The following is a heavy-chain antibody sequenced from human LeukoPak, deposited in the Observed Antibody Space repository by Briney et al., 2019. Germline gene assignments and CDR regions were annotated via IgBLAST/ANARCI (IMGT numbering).Heavy chain of an antibody. V-gene: IGHV1-3*01. Sequence: ASVKVSCKASGYTFTSYAMHWVRQAPGQRLEWMGWINAGNGNTRYSQKFQGRVTITRDTSASTAYMELSSLRSEDTAVYYCARGGLHYDILTGAIYYYYGMDVWGKGTTVTVSS. CDR2: INAGNGNT. D-gene: IGHD3-9*01. CDR1: GYTFTSYA. CDR3: ARGGLHYDILTGAIYYYYGMDV. J-gene: IGHJ6*04.